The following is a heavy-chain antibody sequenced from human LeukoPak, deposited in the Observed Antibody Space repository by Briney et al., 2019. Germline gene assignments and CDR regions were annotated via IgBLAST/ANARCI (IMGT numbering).Heavy chain of an antibody. J-gene: IGHJ4*02. CDR1: GFTFSSYG. CDR2: ISYDGSNK. V-gene: IGHV3-30*18. D-gene: IGHD1-26*01. CDR3: ANEWELGSFDY. Sequence: GGSLRLSCAASGFTFSSYGMHWVRQAPGKGLEWVAVISYDGSNKYYADSVKGRFTISRDNSKNTLYLQMNSLRVEDTAVYYCANEWELGSFDYWGQGTLVTVSS.